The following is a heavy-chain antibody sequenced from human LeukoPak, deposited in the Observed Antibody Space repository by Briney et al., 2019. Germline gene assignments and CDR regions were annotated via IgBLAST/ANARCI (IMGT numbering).Heavy chain of an antibody. J-gene: IGHJ4*02. CDR2: INPNSGGT. CDR1: GYTFTGYY. Sequence: ASVKLSCKASGYTFTGYYMHWVRQAPGQGLEWMGWINPNSGGTNFAQKFQGRVTMTRDTSISTAYMELSRLRSDDTAVYYCARENRGGTSISSHIYYFDYWGQGTLVTVSS. CDR3: ARENRGGTSISSHIYYFDY. D-gene: IGHD1-14*01. V-gene: IGHV1-2*02.